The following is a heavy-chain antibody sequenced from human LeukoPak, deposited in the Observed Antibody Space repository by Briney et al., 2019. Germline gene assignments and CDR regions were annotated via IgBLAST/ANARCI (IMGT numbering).Heavy chain of an antibody. V-gene: IGHV4-59*12. CDR2: IYYSGST. Sequence: QSSETLSLTCTVSGGSISSYYWSWIRQPPGKGLEWIGYIYYSGSTNYNPSLKSRVTISVDTSKNQFSLKLSSVTAADTAVYYCARGKDGAYGGYYYYGMDVWGQGTTVTVSS. J-gene: IGHJ6*02. D-gene: IGHD3-16*01. CDR1: GGSISSYY. CDR3: ARGKDGAYGGYYYYGMDV.